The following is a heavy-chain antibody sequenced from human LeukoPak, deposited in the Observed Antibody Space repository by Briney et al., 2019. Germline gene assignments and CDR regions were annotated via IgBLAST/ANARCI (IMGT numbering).Heavy chain of an antibody. CDR1: GITLSNYG. D-gene: IGHD3-22*01. Sequence: GGSLRLSCAVSGITLSNYGMSWVCQAPGKGLEWVAGISDSGGRTNYADSVKGRFTISRDNPKNTLYLQMNSLRADDTAVYFCAKRGVVIRVILVGFHKEAYYFDSWGQGALVTVSS. CDR2: ISDSGGRT. CDR3: AKRGVVIRVILVGFHKEAYYFDS. V-gene: IGHV3-23*01. J-gene: IGHJ4*02.